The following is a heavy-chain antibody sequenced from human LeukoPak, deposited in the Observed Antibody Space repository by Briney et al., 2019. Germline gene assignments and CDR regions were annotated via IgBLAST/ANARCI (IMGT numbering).Heavy chain of an antibody. Sequence: GASVKVSCKAFGYTFTSNYMHWVRQAPGQGPEWMGVISPSGGSTTYAQKFQGRVTLTRDMSTSTDYLELSSLTSEDTAVYYCARRGLVAGIYDLVYGFDIWGQGTMVTVSS. CDR2: ISPSGGST. V-gene: IGHV1-46*01. J-gene: IGHJ3*02. CDR1: GYTFTSNY. D-gene: IGHD3/OR15-3a*01. CDR3: ARRGLVAGIYDLVYGFDI.